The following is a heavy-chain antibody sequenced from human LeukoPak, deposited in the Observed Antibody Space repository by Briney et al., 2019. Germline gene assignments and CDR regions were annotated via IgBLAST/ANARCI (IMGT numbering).Heavy chain of an antibody. D-gene: IGHD4-23*01. J-gene: IGHJ6*02. Sequence: GGSLRLPCVASGFTFDDYAMHWVRQGPGKGLEWVSGINWNSGNIGYADSVKGRFTISRDNAKNSLYLQMNSLRPEDTAVYYCAKAGTTVDPYYYYYGMDVWGQGTTVTVSS. V-gene: IGHV3-9*01. CDR3: AKAGTTVDPYYYYYGMDV. CDR2: INWNSGNI. CDR1: GFTFDDYA.